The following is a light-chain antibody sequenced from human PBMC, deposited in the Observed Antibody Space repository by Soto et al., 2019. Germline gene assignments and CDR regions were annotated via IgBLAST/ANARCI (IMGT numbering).Light chain of an antibody. CDR3: SSYTSSSIPGV. CDR1: SSDVGGYNY. Sequence: QSALTQPASVSGSPGQSITISCTGTSSDVGGYNYVSWYQQPPGKAPKLMIYEVSYRPSGVSNRFSGSKSDNTASLTISGLQAEDEANYYCSSYTSSSIPGVFGGGTKVTVL. CDR2: EVS. J-gene: IGLJ2*01. V-gene: IGLV2-14*01.